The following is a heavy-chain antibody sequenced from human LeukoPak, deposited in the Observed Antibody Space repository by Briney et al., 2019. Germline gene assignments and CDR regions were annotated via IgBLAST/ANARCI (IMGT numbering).Heavy chain of an antibody. CDR1: GFPFSDYY. CDR3: ARSVLRYFDDDAFDI. Sequence: GGSLRLSCAAYGFPFSDYYMTWLRQAPGKGLEWVSCISTSGRTIYYADSVKGRFTISRENAQNSLYLQMNSLRVEDTAVYYCARSVLRYFDDDAFDIRGQGTMVTVSS. V-gene: IGHV3-11*04. D-gene: IGHD3-9*01. J-gene: IGHJ3*02. CDR2: ISTSGRTI.